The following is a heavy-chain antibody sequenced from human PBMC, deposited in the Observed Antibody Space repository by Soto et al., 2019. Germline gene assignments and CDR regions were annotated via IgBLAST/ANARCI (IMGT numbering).Heavy chain of an antibody. J-gene: IGHJ5*02. CDR1: GGSISSGDYY. Sequence: PSETLSLTCTVSGGSISSGDYYWSWIRQPPGKGLEWIGYIYYSGSTYYNQSLKSRVTISVDTSKNQFSLKLSSVTAADTAVYYWARERPDGSGLDPWGQGTLVTSP. D-gene: IGHD6-25*01. CDR2: IYYSGST. CDR3: ARERPDGSGLDP. V-gene: IGHV4-30-4*01.